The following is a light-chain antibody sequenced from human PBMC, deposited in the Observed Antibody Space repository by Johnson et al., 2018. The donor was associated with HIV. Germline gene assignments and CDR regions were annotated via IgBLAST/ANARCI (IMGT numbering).Light chain of an antibody. Sequence: QSVLTQPPSVSAAPGQKVTISCSGSSSNIGNNYVSWYQHLPGTAPKLLIYDNTKRPSGIPDRFSGSKSDTSATLGITGLQTGDEADYFCGTWDSSLSAHVFGTGTKVTVL. V-gene: IGLV1-51*01. J-gene: IGLJ1*01. CDR3: GTWDSSLSAHV. CDR1: SSNIGNNY. CDR2: DNT.